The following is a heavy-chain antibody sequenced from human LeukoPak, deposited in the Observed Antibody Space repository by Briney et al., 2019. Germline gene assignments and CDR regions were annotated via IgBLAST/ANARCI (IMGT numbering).Heavy chain of an antibody. D-gene: IGHD3-10*01. CDR2: ISAYNGNT. J-gene: IGHJ5*02. CDR3: ARDRPNYYGSGSYYRGSRNWFDP. Sequence: ASVKVSCKASGYTSTSYGISWVRQAPGQGLEWMGWISAYNGNTNYAQKLQGRVTMTRDTSTSTVYMELSSLRSEDTAVYYCARDRPNYYGSGSYYRGSRNWFDPWGQGTLVTVSS. CDR1: GYTSTSYG. V-gene: IGHV1-18*01.